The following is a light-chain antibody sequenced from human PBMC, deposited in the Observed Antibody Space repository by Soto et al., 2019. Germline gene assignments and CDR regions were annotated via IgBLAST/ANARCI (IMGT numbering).Light chain of an antibody. CDR1: QSLSSTY. CDR2: GAS. J-gene: IGKJ1*01. V-gene: IGKV3-20*01. Sequence: EIVLTQSPGTLSLSPGERATLSCRASQSLSSTYLAWYQQKVGQSPRLLIYGASSRATGIPDRFSGSGSGTDFTLTISSLQSEDFAVYYCQQYNNWPPWTFGQGTKVDIK. CDR3: QQYNNWPPWT.